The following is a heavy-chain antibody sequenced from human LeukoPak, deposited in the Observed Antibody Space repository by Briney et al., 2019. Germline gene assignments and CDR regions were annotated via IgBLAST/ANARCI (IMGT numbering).Heavy chain of an antibody. CDR3: ARYCSSTSCYDNNWFDP. Sequence: ASVKVSCKASGYTFDTYGITWVRQAPGQGLEWMGWINPNSGGTNYAQKFQGRVTMTRDTSISTAYMELSRLRSDDTAVYYCARYCSSTSCYDNNWFDPWGQGTLVTVSS. CDR2: INPNSGGT. CDR1: GYTFDTYG. D-gene: IGHD2-2*01. J-gene: IGHJ5*02. V-gene: IGHV1-2*02.